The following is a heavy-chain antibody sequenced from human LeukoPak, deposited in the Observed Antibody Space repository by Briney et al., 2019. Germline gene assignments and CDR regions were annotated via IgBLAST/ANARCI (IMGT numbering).Heavy chain of an antibody. Sequence: ASVKVSCKASGYTFTNYGFSWVRQAPGQGLEWMGIINPSGGSRSYAQKFQGRVTMTRDTSTSTVYMELSSLRSEDTAVYYCARGSIVGAKTLGFGAFDIWGQGTMVTVSS. CDR1: GYTFTNYG. CDR3: ARGSIVGAKTLGFGAFDI. CDR2: INPSGGSR. J-gene: IGHJ3*02. V-gene: IGHV1-46*01. D-gene: IGHD1-26*01.